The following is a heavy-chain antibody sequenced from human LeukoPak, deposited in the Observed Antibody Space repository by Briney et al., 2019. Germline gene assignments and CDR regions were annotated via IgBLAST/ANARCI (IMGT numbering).Heavy chain of an antibody. CDR2: ISGSGGST. D-gene: IGHD2-2*01. CDR3: AKRRCSSTSCYSLDY. CDR1: GFTFSSYA. J-gene: IGHJ4*02. Sequence: GGSLRLSCVASGFTFSSYAMSWVRQAPGKGLEWVSAISGSGGSTHYADSVKGRFTISRDNSKNTLYLQMNSLRAEDTAVYYCAKRRCSSTSCYSLDYWGQGTLVTVSS. V-gene: IGHV3-23*01.